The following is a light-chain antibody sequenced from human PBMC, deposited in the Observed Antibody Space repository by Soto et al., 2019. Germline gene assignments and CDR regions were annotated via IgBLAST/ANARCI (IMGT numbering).Light chain of an antibody. CDR1: QSVISRY. Sequence: EVVLTQSPGTLSLSPGERATLSCRASQSVISRYFAWYQQTPGQAPRLLIYGASSRATGIPGRCSGSGSGTDFTLTITRLEPEDSAVYYCQQYGTSPWAFGEGTKVEIK. J-gene: IGKJ4*02. CDR3: QQYGTSPWA. CDR2: GAS. V-gene: IGKV3-20*01.